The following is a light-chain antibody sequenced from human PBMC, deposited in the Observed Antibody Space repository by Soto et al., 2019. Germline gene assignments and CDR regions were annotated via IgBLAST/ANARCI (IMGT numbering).Light chain of an antibody. Sequence: DIQMTQSPSTLSASVEDRVTLTCRASQRITGWLAWYQQKPGKAPILLIYDASNLETGVPSRFSGSGSGTDFTFTISSLQPEDIATYYGQQSDTLPLTFGGGTKVEIK. CDR3: QQSDTLPLT. V-gene: IGKV1-33*01. CDR1: QRITGW. J-gene: IGKJ4*01. CDR2: DAS.